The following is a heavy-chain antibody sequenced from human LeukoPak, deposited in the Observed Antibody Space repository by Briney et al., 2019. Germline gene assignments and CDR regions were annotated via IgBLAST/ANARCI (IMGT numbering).Heavy chain of an antibody. Sequence: QPRGSLRLSCAASGFTFSSYAMSWVRQAPGKGLEWVSAISGSGGSTYYADSVKGRFTISRDNSKNTLYLQMNSLRAEDTAVYYCADDGGPGSSWYYFDYWGQGTLVTVSS. CDR2: ISGSGGST. V-gene: IGHV3-23*01. CDR1: GFTFSSYA. CDR3: ADDGGPGSSWYYFDY. D-gene: IGHD6-13*01. J-gene: IGHJ4*02.